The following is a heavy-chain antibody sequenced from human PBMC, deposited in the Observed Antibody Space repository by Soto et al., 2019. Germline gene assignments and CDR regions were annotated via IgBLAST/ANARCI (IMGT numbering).Heavy chain of an antibody. CDR1: GYTFTNNW. CDR2: IYPSDFEA. D-gene: IGHD1-26*01. J-gene: IGHJ3*02. Sequence: GESLKISCKASGYTFTNNWIGWVRQMPGKGLEWMGIIYPSDFEARYSPSFQGQVTFSADSSITTAYLHWSSLTASDTAMYYCARLISGSYGDAFDIWGQGSMVTVSS. V-gene: IGHV5-51*01. CDR3: ARLISGSYGDAFDI.